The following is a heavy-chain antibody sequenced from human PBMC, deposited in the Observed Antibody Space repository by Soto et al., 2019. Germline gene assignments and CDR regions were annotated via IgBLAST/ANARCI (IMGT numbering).Heavy chain of an antibody. CDR3: AKDPTIFGVAIFDY. V-gene: IGHV3-23*01. J-gene: IGHJ4*02. Sequence: GGSLRLSCAASGFTFSSYALSWVRQAPGKGLEWVSTISGSAGSTYYADSVKGRFTISRDNSKNTVFLQMNSLRAEDTAVYYCAKDPTIFGVAIFDYWGQGTLVTVSS. CDR1: GFTFSSYA. CDR2: ISGSAGST. D-gene: IGHD3-3*01.